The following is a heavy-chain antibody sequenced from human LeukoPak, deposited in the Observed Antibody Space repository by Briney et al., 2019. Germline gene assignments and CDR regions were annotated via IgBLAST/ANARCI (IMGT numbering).Heavy chain of an antibody. V-gene: IGHV3-23*01. CDR3: ATSDRGYGGIFDY. D-gene: IGHD4-23*01. CDR1: GFTFSSYA. J-gene: IGHJ4*02. Sequence: GGSLRLSCAASGFTFSSYAMSWVRQAPGKELEWVSVISGTGDTTYYADSVKGRFIISRDNSKNTLYLQMNSLRAEDTAVYYCATSDRGYGGIFDYWGQGTLVTVSS. CDR2: ISGTGDTT.